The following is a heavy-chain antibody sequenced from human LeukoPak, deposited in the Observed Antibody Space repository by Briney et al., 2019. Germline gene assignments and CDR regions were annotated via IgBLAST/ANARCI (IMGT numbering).Heavy chain of an antibody. Sequence: ASVKVSCKASGYTFTDYAMHWVRQAPGQRLEWMGWINAGNGNTKYSQRLQDRVTITRDTSASTAFMELSRLRSEDTAVYYCARDRYYGSGTYNYFDYWSQGTLVTVSS. CDR1: GYTFTDYA. V-gene: IGHV1-3*01. CDR3: ARDRYYGSGTYNYFDY. D-gene: IGHD3-10*01. CDR2: INAGNGNT. J-gene: IGHJ4*02.